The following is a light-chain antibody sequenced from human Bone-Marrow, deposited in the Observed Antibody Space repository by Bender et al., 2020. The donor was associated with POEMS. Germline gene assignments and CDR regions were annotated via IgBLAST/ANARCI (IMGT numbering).Light chain of an antibody. CDR2: DVT. Sequence: QSALTQPASVSGSPGQSITISCTGTSSDIGAYNYVSWYQHHPGQAPKLMIYDVTSRPSGVSNRFSASKSGNAASLTISGLQAEDEADYYCSSYAGDYNLVFGGGTKLTVL. J-gene: IGLJ3*02. V-gene: IGLV2-14*03. CDR1: SSDIGAYNY. CDR3: SSYAGDYNLV.